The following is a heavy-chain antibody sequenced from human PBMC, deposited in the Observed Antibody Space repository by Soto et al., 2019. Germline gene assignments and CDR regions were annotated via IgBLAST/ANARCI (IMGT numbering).Heavy chain of an antibody. V-gene: IGHV1-69*12. CDR3: ARGHNWNHKPLLSDNWFDP. J-gene: IGHJ5*02. CDR1: GGTFSSYA. Sequence: QVQLVQSGAEVKKPGSSVKVSCKASGGTFSSYAISWVRQAPGQGLEWMGGIIPIFGTANYAQKFQGRVTITADESTSTAYMELSSLRSEDTAVYYCARGHNWNHKPLLSDNWFDPWGQGTLVTVSS. CDR2: IIPIFGTA. D-gene: IGHD1-20*01.